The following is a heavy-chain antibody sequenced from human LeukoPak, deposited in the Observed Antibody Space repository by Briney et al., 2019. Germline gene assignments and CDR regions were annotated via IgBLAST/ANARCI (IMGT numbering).Heavy chain of an antibody. Sequence: GGSLRLSCAASGFTFSSYAMHWVRQAPGKGLEYVSAISSNGGSTYYANSVKGRFTISRDNSKNTLYLQMGSLRAEDMAVYYCARGYDYPTWSFDPWGQGTLVTVSS. CDR2: ISSNGGST. CDR1: GFTFSSYA. J-gene: IGHJ5*02. D-gene: IGHD3-22*01. CDR3: ARGYDYPTWSFDP. V-gene: IGHV3-64*01.